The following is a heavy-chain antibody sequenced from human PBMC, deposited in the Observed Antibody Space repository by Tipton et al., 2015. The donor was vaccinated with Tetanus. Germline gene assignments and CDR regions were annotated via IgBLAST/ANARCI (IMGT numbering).Heavy chain of an antibody. V-gene: IGHV4-34*01. CDR1: GGSINNYY. Sequence: TLSLTCTVSGGSINNYYWSWIRQSPGKGLEWIGEINHSGSTTYSPSFKSRITVSQDTSKNQFSLRLTSVTAADTAVYYCARANNDFPKKGPFDSWGQGSLVIVSS. J-gene: IGHJ4*02. CDR2: INHSGST. D-gene: IGHD3-3*01. CDR3: ARANNDFPKKGPFDS.